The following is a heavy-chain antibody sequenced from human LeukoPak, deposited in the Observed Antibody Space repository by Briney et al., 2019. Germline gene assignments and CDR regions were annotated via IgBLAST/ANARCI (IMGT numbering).Heavy chain of an antibody. CDR1: GFTFSTYW. Sequence: PGGSLRLSCAASGFTFSTYWMHWVRQAPGKGRVWVSRIKGDGSSTSYADSVKGRFAISRDNAKNTLYLQMNSLRAEDTAVYYCARDYGVSDGYWGQGTLVTVSS. V-gene: IGHV3-74*01. D-gene: IGHD4-17*01. CDR3: ARDYGVSDGY. CDR2: IKGDGSST. J-gene: IGHJ4*02.